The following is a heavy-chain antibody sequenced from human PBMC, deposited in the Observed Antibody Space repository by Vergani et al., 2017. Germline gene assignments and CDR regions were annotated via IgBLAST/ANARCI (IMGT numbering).Heavy chain of an antibody. CDR1: GGSISSGGYY. V-gene: IGHV4-31*03. J-gene: IGHJ4*02. Sequence: QVQLQESGPGLVKPSQTLSLTCTVSGGSISSGGYYWSWIRQHPGKGLEWIGYIYYSGSTYYNPSLKSRVSISVDTSKNQFSLKLTSVTAADTAAYYCARRGWGSSVGYFDYWGQGTLVTVSS. CDR3: ARRGWGSSVGYFDY. CDR2: IYYSGST. D-gene: IGHD6-6*01.